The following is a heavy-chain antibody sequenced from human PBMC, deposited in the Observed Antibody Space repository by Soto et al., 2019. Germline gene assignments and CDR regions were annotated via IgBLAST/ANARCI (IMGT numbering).Heavy chain of an antibody. CDR3: ARIPLLTGTRGWRYYGLDV. V-gene: IGHV4-59*01. Sequence: PSETLSLTCTFSGGSISIYYWIWILQPPGKGLEWIGYIYYSGSTNYNPSLKSRVTISVDTSKNQFSLKLSSVTAEDSAVYYCARIPLLTGTRGWRYYGLDVWGQGTTVTV. D-gene: IGHD3-9*01. CDR1: GGSISIYY. CDR2: IYYSGST. J-gene: IGHJ6*02.